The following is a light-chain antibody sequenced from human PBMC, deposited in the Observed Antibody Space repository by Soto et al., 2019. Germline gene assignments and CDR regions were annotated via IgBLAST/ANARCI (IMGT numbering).Light chain of an antibody. Sequence: QAVVTQEPSLTVSPGGTVTLTCGSSTGAVTSGHYPHWFQQKPGQAPRTLIYDTSIKHSWTPARFSGSLLGGKAALTLSGAQPEDEDDYYCLVIYTGVGEVFGTGTKLTAL. V-gene: IGLV7-46*01. CDR2: DTS. CDR1: TGAVTSGHY. CDR3: LVIYTGVGEV. J-gene: IGLJ1*01.